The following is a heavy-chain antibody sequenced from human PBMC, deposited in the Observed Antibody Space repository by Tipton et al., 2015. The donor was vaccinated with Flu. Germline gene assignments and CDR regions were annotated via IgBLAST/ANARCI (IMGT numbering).Heavy chain of an antibody. CDR1: GDSISSGSYF. V-gene: IGHV4-61*09. J-gene: IGHJ5*02. D-gene: IGHD5/OR15-5a*01. CDR3: ARHERGVSTFP. Sequence: TLSLTCTVSGDSISSGSYFWGWIRQPAGEGLDWIGHISTSGSTNYNPSLKSRLTLSVDTTKNQFSLSLTSVTATDTTLYYCARHERGVSTFPWGHGTLVTVSS. CDR2: ISTSGST.